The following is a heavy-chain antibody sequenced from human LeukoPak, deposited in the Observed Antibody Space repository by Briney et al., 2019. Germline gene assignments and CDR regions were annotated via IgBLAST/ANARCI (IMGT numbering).Heavy chain of an antibody. V-gene: IGHV1-46*01. CDR3: ARIRDGYNDAYDI. D-gene: IGHD5-24*01. CDR2: INPDGGNT. J-gene: IGHJ3*02. CDR1: GYTFTGYY. Sequence: GASVKVSCKASGYTFTGYYMHWVRQAPGQVLEWMGLINPDGGNTNYAQNFQGRVTLTRDTSTSTAYMELSSLRSEDTAIYYCARIRDGYNDAYDIWGQGTVVTVPS.